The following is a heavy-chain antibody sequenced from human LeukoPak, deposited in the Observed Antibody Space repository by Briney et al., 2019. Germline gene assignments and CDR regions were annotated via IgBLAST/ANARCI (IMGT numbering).Heavy chain of an antibody. J-gene: IGHJ4*02. CDR3: AKGTYYHTSGTSSTETFGEN. Sequence: PAGGSLRLSCAAPGFTFSSYAMSWVRQAPGKGLEWVSVISGGGSRTYYAASVKGRFTISRDNSENTLYLQMNSLRAEDTALYYCAKGTYYHTSGTSSTETFGENWGQGTLVTVSS. D-gene: IGHD3-10*01. V-gene: IGHV3-23*01. CDR1: GFTFSSYA. CDR2: ISGGGSRT.